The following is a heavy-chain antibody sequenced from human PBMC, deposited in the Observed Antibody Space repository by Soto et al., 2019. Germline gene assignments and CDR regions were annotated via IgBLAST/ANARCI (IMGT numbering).Heavy chain of an antibody. CDR2: IDPSDSYT. CDR3: ARLVLRGAHAMVDYYYGMDV. CDR1: GYSFTSYW. J-gene: IGHJ6*02. V-gene: IGHV5-10-1*01. Sequence: PGESLKISCKGSGYSFTSYWISWVRQMPGKGLEWMGRIDPSDSYTNYSPSFQGHVTISADKSISTAYLQWSSLKASDTAMYYCARLVLRGAHAMVDYYYGMDVWGQGTTVTVSS. D-gene: IGHD3-3*01.